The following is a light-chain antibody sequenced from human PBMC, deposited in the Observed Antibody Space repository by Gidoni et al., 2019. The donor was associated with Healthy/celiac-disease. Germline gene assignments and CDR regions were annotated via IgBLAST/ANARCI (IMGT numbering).Light chain of an antibody. CDR2: DNN. Sequence: QSVLTPPPSASAAPGPKVTISCSGSSSNIGNNYVPWYQQLPGTAPKLLIYDNNKRPSGIPDRFSGSKSGTSATLGITGLQTEDEADYYCGTWDSSLSAVVFGGGTKLTVL. CDR3: GTWDSSLSAVV. CDR1: SSNIGNNY. V-gene: IGLV1-51*01. J-gene: IGLJ2*01.